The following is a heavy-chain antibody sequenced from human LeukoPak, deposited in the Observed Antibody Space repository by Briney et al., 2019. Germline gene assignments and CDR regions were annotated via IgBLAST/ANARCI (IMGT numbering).Heavy chain of an antibody. CDR3: ARSPGPPPTNWFDP. Sequence: SVKVSCKASGGTFSSYAISWVRQAPGQGLEWMGGIIPIFGTANYAQKFQGRVTITADESTSTAYMELSSLRSEDTAVYYCARSPGPPPTNWFDPWGQGTLVTVSS. CDR2: IIPIFGTA. D-gene: IGHD1-26*01. V-gene: IGHV1-69*13. CDR1: GGTFSSYA. J-gene: IGHJ5*02.